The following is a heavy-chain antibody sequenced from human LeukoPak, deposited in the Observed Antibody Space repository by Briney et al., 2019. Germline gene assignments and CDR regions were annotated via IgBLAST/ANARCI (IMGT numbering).Heavy chain of an antibody. CDR1: GFTFNSFG. V-gene: IGHV3-7*04. CDR2: IKPDGSEK. CDR3: AGEAAGVFDS. J-gene: IGHJ4*02. Sequence: GGSLRLSCAASGFTFNSFGIHWVRQAPGKGLEWVATIKPDGSEKYYVGPVRGRFTVSRDNAKNSLYLQMSSLRAEDTAVYYCAGEAAGVFDSWGQGTLVIVSS. D-gene: IGHD6-13*01.